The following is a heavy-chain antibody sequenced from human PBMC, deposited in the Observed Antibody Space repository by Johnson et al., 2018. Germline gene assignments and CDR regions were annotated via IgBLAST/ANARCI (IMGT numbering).Heavy chain of an antibody. Sequence: QVQLVQSGAEVKEXGSSVKVSCKASGGTFSSYAISWVRQAPGQGLEWMGGIIPLFGTTNYAQKFQGRVTITADESTRTAYMELSSLRSEDTAVYYCARDSTLVTRDTFDIWGQGTMVTVSS. J-gene: IGHJ3*02. CDR1: GGTFSSYA. D-gene: IGHD5-18*01. V-gene: IGHV1-69*12. CDR2: IIPLFGTT. CDR3: ARDSTLVTRDTFDI.